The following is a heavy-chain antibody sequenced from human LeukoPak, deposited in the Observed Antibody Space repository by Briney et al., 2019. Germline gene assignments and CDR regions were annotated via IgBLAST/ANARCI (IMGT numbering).Heavy chain of an antibody. Sequence: ASVKVSCKVSGYTLTELSMHWVRQGPGKGLEWMGGFDPEDGETIYAQKFQGRVTMTEDTSTDTAYMELSSLRSEDTAVYYCATHRWNLYYFDYWGQGTLVTVSS. CDR2: FDPEDGET. J-gene: IGHJ4*02. D-gene: IGHD1-7*01. CDR3: ATHRWNLYYFDY. V-gene: IGHV1-24*01. CDR1: GYTLTELS.